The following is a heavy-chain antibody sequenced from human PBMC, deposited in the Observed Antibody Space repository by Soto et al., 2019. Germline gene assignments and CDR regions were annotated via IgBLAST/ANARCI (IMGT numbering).Heavy chain of an antibody. V-gene: IGHV1-2*02. CDR1: GYTFTGYY. CDR2: INPNSGGT. D-gene: IGHD3-3*01. Sequence: ASVKVSCKASGYTFTGYYMHWVRQAPGQGLEWMGWINPNSGGTNYAQRSQGRVTMTRDTSISTAYMELSRLRSDDTAVYYCARAPDDFWSGTFYFYFDYWGQGTLVTVSS. J-gene: IGHJ4*02. CDR3: ARAPDDFWSGTFYFYFDY.